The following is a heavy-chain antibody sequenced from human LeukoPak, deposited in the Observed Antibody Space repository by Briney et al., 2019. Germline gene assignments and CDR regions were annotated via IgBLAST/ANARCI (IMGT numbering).Heavy chain of an antibody. V-gene: IGHV3-30*04. J-gene: IGHJ4*02. Sequence: GGSLRLSCAASGFTFSSYAMHWVRQAPGKGLEWVALISYDGNNKNYADSVKGRFTISRDNSKNTLYLQMNSLRAEDTAVYYCASDSGYDHHGLFDYWGQGTLVTVSS. CDR2: ISYDGNNK. CDR3: ASDSGYDHHGLFDY. D-gene: IGHD5-12*01. CDR1: GFTFSSYA.